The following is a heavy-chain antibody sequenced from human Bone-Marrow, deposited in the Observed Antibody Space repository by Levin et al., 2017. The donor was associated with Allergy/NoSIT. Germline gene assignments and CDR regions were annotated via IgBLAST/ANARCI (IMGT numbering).Heavy chain of an antibody. Sequence: SVKVSCKGSGETFRTHAISWVRQAPGQGLEWMGGIIPVLSTSNYAQKFQGRVTITADESTTTAYMELTSLTFDDTAVYYCAGEGVMATDPRPYWYFDVWGRGTLVTVSS. CDR2: IIPVLSTS. V-gene: IGHV1-69*13. D-gene: IGHD5-24*01. CDR1: GETFRTHA. J-gene: IGHJ2*01. CDR3: AGEGVMATDPRPYWYFDV.